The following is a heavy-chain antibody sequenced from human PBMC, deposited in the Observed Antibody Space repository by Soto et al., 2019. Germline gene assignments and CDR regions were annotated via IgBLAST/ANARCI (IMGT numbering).Heavy chain of an antibody. Sequence: EVQLVESGGGLVKPGGSLRLSCAVSGFTFSTYDMNWVRQAPGKGLEWVASISRTGDYIYYAESVKGRFTISRDDADYFLHLQMSSLRVEDTAVYYCAREDFAYWGQGTLVTVSP. CDR3: AREDFAY. V-gene: IGHV3-21*01. J-gene: IGHJ4*02. CDR2: ISRTGDYI. CDR1: GFTFSTYD.